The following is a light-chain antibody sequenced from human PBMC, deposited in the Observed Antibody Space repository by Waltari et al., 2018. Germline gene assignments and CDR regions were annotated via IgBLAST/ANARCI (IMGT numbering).Light chain of an antibody. CDR1: SSNIGSNT. CDR3: AAWDDSLNAHYV. V-gene: IGLV1-44*01. Sequence: QSVLTQPPSASGTPAQRVTTSCSGRSSNIGSNTVNWYQPLPGTAPKLLIYSNNQRPSGVPDRFSGSKSGTSASLAISGLQSEDEADYYCAAWDDSLNAHYVFGTGTKVTVL. CDR2: SNN. J-gene: IGLJ1*01.